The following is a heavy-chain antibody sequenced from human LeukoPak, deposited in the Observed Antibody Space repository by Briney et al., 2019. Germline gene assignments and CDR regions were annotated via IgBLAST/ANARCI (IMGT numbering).Heavy chain of an antibody. CDR2: INHSGST. J-gene: IGHJ5*02. CDR1: GGSFSGYY. CDR3: ARFTLYCSSTSCYFPAGLDP. Sequence: PSGTLSLTCAVYGGSFSGYYWSWIRQPPGKGLEWIGEINHSGSTNYNPSLKSRVTISVDTSKNQFSLKLSSVTAADTAVYYCARFTLYCSSTSCYFPAGLDPWGQGTLVTVSS. D-gene: IGHD2-2*01. V-gene: IGHV4-34*01.